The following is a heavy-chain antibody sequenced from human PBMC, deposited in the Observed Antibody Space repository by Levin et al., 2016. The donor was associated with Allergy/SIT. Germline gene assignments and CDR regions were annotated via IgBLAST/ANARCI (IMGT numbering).Heavy chain of an antibody. CDR3: ANSLGFGELLYEYYYYGMDV. J-gene: IGHJ6*02. Sequence: GESLKISCAASGFTVSSNYMSWVRQAPGKGLEWVSVIYSGGSTYYADSVKGRFTISRDNSKNTLYLQMNSLRAEDTAVYYCANSLGFGELLYEYYYYGMDVWGQGTTVTVSS. V-gene: IGHV3-53*01. D-gene: IGHD3-10*01. CDR1: GFTVSSNY. CDR2: IYSGGST.